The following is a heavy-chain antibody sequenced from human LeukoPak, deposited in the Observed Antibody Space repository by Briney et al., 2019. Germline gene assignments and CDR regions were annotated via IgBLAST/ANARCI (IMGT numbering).Heavy chain of an antibody. Sequence: GASVKVSCKASGYTFTSYGISWVRQAPGQGLEWMGRISAYNGNTNYAQKLQGRVTMTTDTSTSTAYMELRSLRSDDTAVYYCARDSSPHYYYGMDVWGQGTTVTVSS. CDR3: ARDSSPHYYYGMDV. V-gene: IGHV1-18*01. CDR1: GYTFTSYG. CDR2: ISAYNGNT. J-gene: IGHJ6*02.